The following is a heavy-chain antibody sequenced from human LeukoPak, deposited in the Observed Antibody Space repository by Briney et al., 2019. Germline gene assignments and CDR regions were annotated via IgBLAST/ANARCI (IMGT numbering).Heavy chain of an antibody. J-gene: IGHJ4*02. CDR2: IKQDGSEK. V-gene: IGHV3-7*01. D-gene: IGHD3-3*01. CDR3: ARVRNVLRFLEWLPDYFDY. Sequence: GGSLRLSCAASGFTFSSYWRSWVRQAPGKGLEWVANIKQDGSEKYYVDSVKGRFTISRDNAKNSLYLQMNSLRAEDTAVYYCARVRNVLRFLEWLPDYFDYWGQGTLVTVSS. CDR1: GFTFSSYW.